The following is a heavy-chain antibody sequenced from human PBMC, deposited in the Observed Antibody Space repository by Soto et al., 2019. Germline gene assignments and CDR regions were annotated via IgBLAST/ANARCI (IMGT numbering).Heavy chain of an antibody. V-gene: IGHV4-4*07. D-gene: IGHD3-10*01. J-gene: IGHJ4*02. CDR3: ARVGTMVRGVHMTSYYFDY. Sequence: PSETLSLTCTVSGGSISSYYWSWIRQPAGKGLEWIGRIYTSGSTNYNPSLKSRVTMSVDTSKNQFSLKLSPVTAADTAVYYCARVGTMVRGVHMTSYYFDYWGQGTLVTVSS. CDR2: IYTSGST. CDR1: GGSISSYY.